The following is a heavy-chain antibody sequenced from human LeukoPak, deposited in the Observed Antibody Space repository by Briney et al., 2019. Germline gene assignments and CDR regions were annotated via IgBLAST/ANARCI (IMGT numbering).Heavy chain of an antibody. V-gene: IGHV1-69*13. CDR1: GGTFSSYA. J-gene: IGHJ4*02. CDR2: IIPIFGTA. D-gene: IGHD3-10*01. CDR3: ARDRGYGSGSYYEYYFDS. Sequence: ASVKVSCKASGGTFSSYAFSWVRQAPGQGLEWMGGIIPIFGTANYAQKFQGRVTITADESTSTAYMELSRLRSEDTVVYYCARDRGYGSGSYYEYYFDSWGQGTLVTVSS.